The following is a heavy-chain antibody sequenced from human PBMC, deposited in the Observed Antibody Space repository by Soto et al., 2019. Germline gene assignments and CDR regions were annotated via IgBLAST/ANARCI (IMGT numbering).Heavy chain of an antibody. D-gene: IGHD3-10*01. V-gene: IGHV1-8*01. CDR1: GYSFTSLH. CDR3: ARGSPGPVDH. Sequence: QVQLVQSGAEVRRPGASVKVSCKASGYSFTSLHFNWVRQATGQGLECIGWMNPHSGETGYAQRFQGRVTMTRDISLSTAYMELRSLTSHDTAVYFCARGSPGPVDHWGQGTLVTVSS. J-gene: IGHJ4*02. CDR2: MNPHSGET.